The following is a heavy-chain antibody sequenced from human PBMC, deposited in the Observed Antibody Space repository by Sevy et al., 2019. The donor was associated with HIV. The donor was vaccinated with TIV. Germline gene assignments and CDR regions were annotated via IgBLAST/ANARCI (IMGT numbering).Heavy chain of an antibody. CDR1: GLTVGSLS. V-gene: IGHV3-53*01. J-gene: IGHJ6*02. CDR2: IYNAGTT. Sequence: GGSLRLSCVASGLTVGSLSINWVRQAPGKGLEWVSLIYNAGTTFYSDSVKGRFTISRGNSNNTMDLPMNSLRAEDTAIYYCARIKGASSSYAMDVWGQGTTVTVSS. CDR3: ARIKGASSSYAMDV. D-gene: IGHD2-2*01.